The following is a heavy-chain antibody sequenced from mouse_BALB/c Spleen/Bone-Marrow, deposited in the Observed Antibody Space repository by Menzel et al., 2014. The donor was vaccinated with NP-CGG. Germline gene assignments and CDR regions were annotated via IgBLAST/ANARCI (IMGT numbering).Heavy chain of an antibody. CDR3: RAITMAMDY. V-gene: IGHV6-6*02. CDR2: LRLKSDNYAT. D-gene: IGHD2-4*01. Sequence: SGGGLVQPGGSMNLSCVVPGLTFNIYWMSWVRQSPEKGLEWVAELRLKSDNYATHYAGSVKGKLTISRDDSKSTLYLQMNSVRRVDLGSCYCRAITMAMDYWGQGSAVTVSS. J-gene: IGHJ4*01. CDR1: GLTFNIYW.